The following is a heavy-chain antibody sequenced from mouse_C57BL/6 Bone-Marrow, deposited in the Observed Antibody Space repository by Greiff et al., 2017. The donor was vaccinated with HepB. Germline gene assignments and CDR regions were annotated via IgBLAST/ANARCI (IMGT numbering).Heavy chain of an antibody. Sequence: ESGPGLVKPSQSLSLTCSVTGYSITSGYYWNWIRQFPGNKLEWMGYISYDGSNNYNPSLKNRISITRDTSKNQFFLKLNSVTTEDTATYYCARAYGLYAMDYWGQGTSVTVSS. CDR1: GYSITSGYY. J-gene: IGHJ4*01. CDR2: ISYDGSN. V-gene: IGHV3-6*01. CDR3: ARAYGLYAMDY. D-gene: IGHD1-1*01.